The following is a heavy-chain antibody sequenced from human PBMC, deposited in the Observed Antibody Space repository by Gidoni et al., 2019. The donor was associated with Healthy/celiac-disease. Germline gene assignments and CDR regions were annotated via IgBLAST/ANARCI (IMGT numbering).Heavy chain of an antibody. J-gene: IGHJ4*02. V-gene: IGHV1-18*01. CDR3: ARDYPGGGVIARFDY. CDR1: GYTFTSYG. Sequence: QVQLLQSGAEVKKPGASVKVSCKASGYTFTSYGISWVRQAPGQGLEWIGGSSAYNGNTNYAQKLQGRVTMTTDTSTSTAYMELRSLRSDDTAVYYCARDYPGGGVIARFDYWGQGTLVTVSS. D-gene: IGHD3-16*02. CDR2: SSAYNGNT.